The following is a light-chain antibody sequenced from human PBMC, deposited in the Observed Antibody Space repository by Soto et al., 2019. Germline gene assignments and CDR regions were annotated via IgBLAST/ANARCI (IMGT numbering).Light chain of an antibody. V-gene: IGKV1-39*01. J-gene: IGKJ4*01. CDR2: AAS. CDR1: QSISSY. CDR3: QQSYSTPLT. Sequence: DIPMTLSPSFVSASLGDIVTLTCRASQSISSYLNWYQQKPGKAPKLLIYAASSLQSGVPSRFSGSGSGTDFTLTISSLQPEDFATYYCQQSYSTPLTFGGGTKVAIK.